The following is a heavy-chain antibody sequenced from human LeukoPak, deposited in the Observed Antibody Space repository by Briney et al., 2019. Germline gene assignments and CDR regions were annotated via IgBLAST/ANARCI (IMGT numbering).Heavy chain of an antibody. D-gene: IGHD3-10*01. Sequence: GGSLRLSCAASGFTFNRYWMHWVRQAPGKGLVWVSRINSDGSSTNYVDSVKGRFTISRDNAKNTLFLQMNSLRAEDTAVYYCARGNFYSGSGSSPLDYWGQGALVTVSS. V-gene: IGHV3-74*01. CDR1: GFTFNRYW. CDR3: ARGNFYSGSGSSPLDY. CDR2: INSDGSST. J-gene: IGHJ4*02.